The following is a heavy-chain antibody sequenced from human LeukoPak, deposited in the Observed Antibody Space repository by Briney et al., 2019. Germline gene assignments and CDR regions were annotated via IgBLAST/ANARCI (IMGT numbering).Heavy chain of an antibody. CDR3: ATSGSYYTPV. CDR2: INPNGGST. D-gene: IGHD1-26*01. Sequence: QPGGSLRLSCQASGITFSNHALDWVRQAPGKGLEYVAAINPNGGSTSYVDSVKGRFIISRDNSRNTLYLQMGDLRVDDTAVYYCATSGSYYTPVWGKGTTVIVSS. CDR1: GITFSNHA. J-gene: IGHJ6*04. V-gene: IGHV3-64*02.